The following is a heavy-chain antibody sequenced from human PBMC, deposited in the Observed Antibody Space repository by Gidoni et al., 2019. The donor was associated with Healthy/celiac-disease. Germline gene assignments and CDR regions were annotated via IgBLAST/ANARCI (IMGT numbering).Heavy chain of an antibody. J-gene: IGHJ3*02. CDR1: GFPFSSYA. CDR3: AKVGSSSWPHDAFDI. Sequence: ETQLLASGGGLVQPGGSLILSCAASGFPFSSYAMSWVRQAPGKGLEWVSAISGSGGSTYYADSVKGRFTISRDNSKNTLYLQMNSLRAEDTAVYDCAKVGSSSWPHDAFDIWGQGTMVTVSS. CDR2: ISGSGGST. D-gene: IGHD6-13*01. V-gene: IGHV3-23*01.